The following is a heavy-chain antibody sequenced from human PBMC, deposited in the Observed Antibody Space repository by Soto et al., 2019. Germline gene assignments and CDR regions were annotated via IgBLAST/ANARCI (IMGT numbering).Heavy chain of an antibody. CDR1: GCSISSYY. J-gene: IGHJ5*02. V-gene: IGHV4-59*08. CDR2: IYYSGST. D-gene: IGHD2-15*01. Sequence: PSETLSLTCTLSGCSISSYYWSWIRQPPGKGLEWIGYIYYSGSTNYNPSLKSRGTISVDTSKNQFSLKLSSVTPAATAVYYWARHADSYDWFDPWGQGTLVTVSS. CDR3: ARHADSYDWFDP.